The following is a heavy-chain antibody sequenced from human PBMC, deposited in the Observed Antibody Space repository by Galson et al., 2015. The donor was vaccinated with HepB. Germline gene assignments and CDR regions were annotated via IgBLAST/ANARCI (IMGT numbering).Heavy chain of an antibody. CDR3: AKGPVGSSGWYRVWFDY. CDR1: GFTFDDYA. V-gene: IGHV3-9*01. D-gene: IGHD6-19*01. CDR2: ISWNSGSI. J-gene: IGHJ4*02. Sequence: LRLSCAASGFTFDDYAMHWVRQAPGKGLEWVSGISWNSGSIGYADSAKGRFTISRDNAKNSLYLQMNSLRAEDTALYYCAKGPVGSSGWYRVWFDYWGQGTLVTVSS.